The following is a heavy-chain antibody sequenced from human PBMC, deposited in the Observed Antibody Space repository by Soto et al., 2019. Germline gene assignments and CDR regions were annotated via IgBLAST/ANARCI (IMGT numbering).Heavy chain of an antibody. CDR2: IRSQAYGGRT. CDR1: GFTFGDYA. J-gene: IGHJ3*02. CDR3: TSVYGDEHDAFDI. Sequence: GGSLRLSCTASGFTFGDYAMSWFRQAPGKGLEWVGFIRSQAYGGRTEYAASVKGRFPISRDDYKSIAYLQRNSLKTEDTAVYYCTSVYGDEHDAFDIWGQGTMVTVSS. D-gene: IGHD4-17*01. V-gene: IGHV3-49*03.